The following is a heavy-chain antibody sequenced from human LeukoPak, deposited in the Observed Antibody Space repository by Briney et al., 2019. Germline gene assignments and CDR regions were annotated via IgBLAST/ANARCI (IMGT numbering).Heavy chain of an antibody. J-gene: IGHJ4*02. V-gene: IGHV3-48*03. CDR1: GFTVNKYE. D-gene: IGHD2-21*02. CDR3: VRGRLLRSTKYFDY. CDR2: INGGATTT. Sequence: PGGSLRLSCAASGFTVNKYEIHWVRQAPGKGLEWISHINGGATTTNYADSVWGRFTISRDDAQNSVHLQMNSLRDEDTAVYYCVRGRLLRSTKYFDYWGQGALVTVSS.